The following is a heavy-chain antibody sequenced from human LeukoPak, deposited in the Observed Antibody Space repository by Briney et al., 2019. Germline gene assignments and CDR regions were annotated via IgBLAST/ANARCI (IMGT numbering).Heavy chain of an antibody. CDR3: ARVRNYYDSSGYFDY. J-gene: IGHJ4*02. CDR2: IIPIFGTA. V-gene: IGHV1-69*05. Sequence: SVKVSCKASGGTFSSYAISWVRQAPGQGLEWMGGIIPIFGTANYAQKFQGRVTITTDESRSTAYMELSSLRSEDTAVYYCARVRNYYDSSGYFDYWGQGTLVTVSS. CDR1: GGTFSSYA. D-gene: IGHD3-22*01.